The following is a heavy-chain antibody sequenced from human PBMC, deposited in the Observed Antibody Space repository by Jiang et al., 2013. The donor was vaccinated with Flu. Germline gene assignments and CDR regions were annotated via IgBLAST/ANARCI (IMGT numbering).Heavy chain of an antibody. J-gene: IGHJ3*02. Sequence: GSGLVKPSETLSLTCTVSGGSISSYYWSWIRQPPGKGLEWIGYIYYSGSTNYNPSLKSRVTISVDTSKNQFSLKLSSVTAADTAVYYCARHALGFQELLSSDAFDIWGQGTMVAVSS. V-gene: IGHV4-59*08. CDR3: ARHALGFQELLSSDAFDI. CDR2: IYYSGST. CDR1: GGSISSYY. D-gene: IGHD1-7*01.